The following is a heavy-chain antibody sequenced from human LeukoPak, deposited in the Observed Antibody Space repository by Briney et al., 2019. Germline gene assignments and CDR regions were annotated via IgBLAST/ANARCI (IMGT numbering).Heavy chain of an antibody. Sequence: PGGSLRLSCAASGFTFSSYGMHWVRQAPGKGLEWVAFIRYDGSNKYYADSVRGRFTISRDNSKNTLYLQMNSLRAEDTAVYCCAKVRGYDFWSGYLGFDYWGQGTLVTVSS. J-gene: IGHJ4*02. CDR2: IRYDGSNK. CDR1: GFTFSSYG. CDR3: AKVRGYDFWSGYLGFDY. V-gene: IGHV3-30*02. D-gene: IGHD3-3*01.